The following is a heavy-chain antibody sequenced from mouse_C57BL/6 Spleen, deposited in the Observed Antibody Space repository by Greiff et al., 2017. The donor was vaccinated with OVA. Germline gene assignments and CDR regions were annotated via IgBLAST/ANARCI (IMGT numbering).Heavy chain of an antibody. CDR1: GYSITSGYY. CDR2: ISYDGSN. V-gene: IGHV3-6*01. Sequence: EVKLQESGPGLVKPSQSLSLTCSVTGYSITSGYYWNWIRQFPGNKLEWMGYISYDGSNNYNPSLKNRISITRDTSKNQFFLKLNSVTTEDTATYYCARDHYYGSSSPYAMDYWGQGTSVTVSS. D-gene: IGHD1-1*01. J-gene: IGHJ4*01. CDR3: ARDHYYGSSSPYAMDY.